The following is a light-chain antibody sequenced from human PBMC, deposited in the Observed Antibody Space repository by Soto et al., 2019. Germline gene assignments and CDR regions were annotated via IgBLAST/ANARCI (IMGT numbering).Light chain of an antibody. CDR1: QSLNTR. V-gene: IGKV1-5*01. Sequence: DIQMPQSPATLSASVGERVTITCRASQSLNTRLAWSQQXPGKAPKLLIYDASSLESGVPSRFSGSGSGTEFTLTISSMQPDDFATYYCQQYNSHWTFCQGTKVDIK. CDR2: DAS. J-gene: IGKJ1*01. CDR3: QQYNSHWT.